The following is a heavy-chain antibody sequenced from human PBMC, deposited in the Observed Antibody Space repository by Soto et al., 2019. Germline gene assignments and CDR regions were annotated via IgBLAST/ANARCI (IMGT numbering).Heavy chain of an antibody. CDR2: IYPGDSDT. CDR3: ATGGYCSSTSCYNFFGY. Sequence: GESLKISCKGSGYSFTSYWIGWVRQMPGKGLEWMGIIYPGDSDTRYSPSFQGQVTFSADKSIGTAYLQWSSLKASDTAMYYCATGGYCSSTSCYNFFGYWGQGTPVTVSS. CDR1: GYSFTSYW. J-gene: IGHJ4*02. D-gene: IGHD2-2*02. V-gene: IGHV5-51*01.